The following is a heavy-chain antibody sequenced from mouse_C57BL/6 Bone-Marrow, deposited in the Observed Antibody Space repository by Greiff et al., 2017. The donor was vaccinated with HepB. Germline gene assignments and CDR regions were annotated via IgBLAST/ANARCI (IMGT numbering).Heavy chain of an antibody. Sequence: EVMLVESGGGLVKPGGSLKLSCAASGFTFSDYGMHWVRQAPEKGLEWVAYISSGSSTIYYADTVKGRFTISRDNAKNTLFLQMTSLRSEDTAMYYCARAGDEGYFDVWGTGTTVTVSS. D-gene: IGHD3-3*01. V-gene: IGHV5-17*01. CDR3: ARAGDEGYFDV. J-gene: IGHJ1*03. CDR2: ISSGSSTI. CDR1: GFTFSDYG.